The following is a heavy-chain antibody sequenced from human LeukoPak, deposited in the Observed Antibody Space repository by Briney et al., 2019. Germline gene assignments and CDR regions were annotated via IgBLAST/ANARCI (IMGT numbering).Heavy chain of an antibody. Sequence: PGGSLRLSCATSGFTFSNAWMSWVRQAPGKGLEWVANIKQDGSEKYYVDSVKGRFTISRDNAKNSLYLQMNSLRAEDTAVYYCARDTYYYDSSGSLLFDYWGQGTLVTVSS. CDR3: ARDTYYYDSSGSLLFDY. CDR1: GFTFSNAW. D-gene: IGHD3-22*01. CDR2: IKQDGSEK. V-gene: IGHV3-7*01. J-gene: IGHJ4*02.